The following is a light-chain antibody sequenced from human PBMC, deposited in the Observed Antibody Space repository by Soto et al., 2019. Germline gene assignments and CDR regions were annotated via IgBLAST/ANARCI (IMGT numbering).Light chain of an antibody. V-gene: IGLV3-21*02. J-gene: IGLJ1*01. CDR1: NIGSKR. CDR2: DDR. Sequence: SYYVTHPPSVSVAPGQTARITCGGNNIGSKRVHWYQQKPGQAPVLVVFDDRDRPSGIPERFSGSNSGNTATLTISEVGAADEAGYDCQLCNGFSDHDGFGTGTKGT. CDR3: QLCNGFSDHDG.